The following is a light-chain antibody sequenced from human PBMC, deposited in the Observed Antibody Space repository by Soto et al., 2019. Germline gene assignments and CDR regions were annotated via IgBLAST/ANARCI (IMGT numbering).Light chain of an antibody. CDR2: DAS. V-gene: IGKV1-13*02. CDR3: QQFNSYPLT. CDR1: QGISSA. J-gene: IGKJ3*01. Sequence: AIQLTQSPSSLSASVGDRVTITCRASQGISSALAWYQQXXXKAPKLLIYDASSLESGVPSRFSGSGSGTDFTLTISSLQPEDFATYYCQQFNSYPLTFGPGTKVDIK.